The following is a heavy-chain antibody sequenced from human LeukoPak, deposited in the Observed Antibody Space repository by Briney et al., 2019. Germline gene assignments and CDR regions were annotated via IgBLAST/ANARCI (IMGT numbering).Heavy chain of an antibody. CDR2: IGISSGNT. J-gene: IGHJ4*02. D-gene: IGHD2-2*01. V-gene: IGHV3-48*01. CDR3: ARDTKYAFDN. CDR1: GFTFSGYS. Sequence: GRSRRLSCAAAGFTFSGYSMNGVRQAPGKGLEWISYIGISSGNTKYADSVKGRFTISGDKAKNSVYLQMNSLRVEDTAVYYCARDTKYAFDNWGQGTLVTVSS.